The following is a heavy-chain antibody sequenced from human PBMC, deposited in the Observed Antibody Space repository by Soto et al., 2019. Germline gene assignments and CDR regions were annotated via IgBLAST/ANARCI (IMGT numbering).Heavy chain of an antibody. CDR3: GIDGALEETAAVDS. V-gene: IGHV3-33*01. Sequence: QVQLVESGGGVVQPGKSLRLSCTASGFTFSTYGMHWVRQAPGKGLEWVAVIWYDGSNKYHGDSLKGRFTISRDNSKNTLYLQKNHLRAEDTAVYYCGIDGALEETAAVDSWGQGTLVTVSS. CDR1: GFTFSTYG. J-gene: IGHJ4*02. D-gene: IGHD5-18*01. CDR2: IWYDGSNK.